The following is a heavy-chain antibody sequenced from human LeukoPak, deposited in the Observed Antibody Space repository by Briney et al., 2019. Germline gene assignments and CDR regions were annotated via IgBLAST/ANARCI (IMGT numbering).Heavy chain of an antibody. J-gene: IGHJ5*02. Sequence: PGGSLRLSCAASGFTFSSYSMNWVRQAPGKGLEWVSYISSSSSTIYYADSVKGRFTISRDNAKNSLYLQMNSLRDEDTAVYYCARDRPYQLLFGVNWFDPWGQGTLVTVSS. CDR2: ISSSSSTI. D-gene: IGHD2-2*01. CDR3: ARDRPYQLLFGVNWFDP. CDR1: GFTFSSYS. V-gene: IGHV3-48*02.